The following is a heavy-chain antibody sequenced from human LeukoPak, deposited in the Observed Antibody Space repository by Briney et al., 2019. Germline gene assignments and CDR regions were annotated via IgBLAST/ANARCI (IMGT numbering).Heavy chain of an antibody. CDR3: ASLPTMEGYLNTAMIY. V-gene: IGHV1-69*04. CDR1: GGTFSSYA. J-gene: IGHJ4*02. D-gene: IGHD5-18*01. CDR2: IIPILGIA. Sequence: GASVKVSCKASGGTFSSYAISWVRQAPGQGLEWMGRIIPILGIANYAQKFQGRVTITADKSTSTAYMELSSLRSEDTAVYYCASLPTMEGYLNTAMIYWGQGTLVTVSS.